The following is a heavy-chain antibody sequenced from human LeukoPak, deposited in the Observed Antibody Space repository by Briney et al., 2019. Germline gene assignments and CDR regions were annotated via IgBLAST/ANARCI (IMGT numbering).Heavy chain of an antibody. CDR3: ARDPTGYYYFDY. Sequence: PPASVKVSCKASGYTFTNHYVHWERQAPGPGLEWMGIINPLSGSTTYAQKFQGRVTMTRDTSTSTVYVQLNSLTSEDTAVYFCARDPTGYYYFDYWGQGTLVTVSS. V-gene: IGHV1-46*01. CDR2: INPLSGST. CDR1: GYTFTNHY. D-gene: IGHD3-9*01. J-gene: IGHJ4*02.